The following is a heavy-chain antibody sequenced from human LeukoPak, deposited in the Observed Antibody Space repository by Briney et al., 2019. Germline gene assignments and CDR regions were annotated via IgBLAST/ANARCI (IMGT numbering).Heavy chain of an antibody. J-gene: IGHJ6*03. D-gene: IGHD6-25*01. V-gene: IGHV3-23*01. Sequence: GGSLRLSCAASGFTFSSYAMIWVRQAPGKGLEWVSGISGSGGSTFYADSVKGRFTISRDNSKNTLYLQMNSLRAEDTAVYYCAKDLIATVGYMDVWGKGTTVTVSS. CDR3: AKDLIATVGYMDV. CDR2: ISGSGGST. CDR1: GFTFSSYA.